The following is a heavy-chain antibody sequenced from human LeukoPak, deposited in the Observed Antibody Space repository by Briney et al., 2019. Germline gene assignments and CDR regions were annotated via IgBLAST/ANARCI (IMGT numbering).Heavy chain of an antibody. CDR2: ISGSGGST. D-gene: IGHD3-22*01. Sequence: PGGSLRLSCAASGFTFSDYYMSWVRQAPGKGLEWVSAISGSGGSTYYADSVKGRFTISRDNSKNTLYLQMNSLRAEDTAVYYCAKDYRDSSGYYDAFDIWGQGTMVTVSS. J-gene: IGHJ3*02. CDR3: AKDYRDSSGYYDAFDI. CDR1: GFTFSDYY. V-gene: IGHV3-23*01.